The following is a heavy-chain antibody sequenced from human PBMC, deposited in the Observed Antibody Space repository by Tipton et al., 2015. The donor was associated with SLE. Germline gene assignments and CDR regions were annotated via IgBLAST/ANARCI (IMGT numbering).Heavy chain of an antibody. D-gene: IGHD1-1*01. CDR2: INHSGST. CDR1: GGSFSGYY. CDR3: ARPERY. V-gene: IGHV4-34*01. Sequence: TLSLTCAVYGGSFSGYYWSWVRQPPGKGLEWIGEINHSGSTNYNPSLKSRVTLSVGTSKNQFSLKLDSVTAADTAVYYCARPERYWGQGTLVTVAS. J-gene: IGHJ4*02.